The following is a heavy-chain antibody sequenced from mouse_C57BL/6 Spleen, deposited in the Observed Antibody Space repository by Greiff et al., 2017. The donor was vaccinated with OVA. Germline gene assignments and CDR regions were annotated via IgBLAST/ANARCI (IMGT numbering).Heavy chain of an antibody. CDR1: GYAFSSSW. Sequence: QVQLKESGPELVKPGASVKISCKASGYAFSSSWMNWVKQRPGKGLEWIGRIYPGDGDTNYNGKFKGKATLTADKSSSTAYMQLSSLTSEDSAVYFCARRGGYDYLFAYWGQGTLVTVSA. D-gene: IGHD2-4*01. J-gene: IGHJ3*01. CDR3: ARRGGYDYLFAY. V-gene: IGHV1-82*01. CDR2: IYPGDGDT.